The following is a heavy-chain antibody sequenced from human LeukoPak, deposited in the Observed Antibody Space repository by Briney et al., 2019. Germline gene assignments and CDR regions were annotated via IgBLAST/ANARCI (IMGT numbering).Heavy chain of an antibody. Sequence: SETLSLTCAVYGGSFSGYYWSWIRQPPGKGLEWIGEINHSGSTNYNPSLKSRVTISVDTSKNQFSLKLSSVTAADTAVYYCARDPPTTVTTQYYYGMDVWGQGTTVTVSS. V-gene: IGHV4-34*01. J-gene: IGHJ6*02. CDR3: ARDPPTTVTTQYYYGMDV. CDR1: GGSFSGYY. D-gene: IGHD4-17*01. CDR2: INHSGST.